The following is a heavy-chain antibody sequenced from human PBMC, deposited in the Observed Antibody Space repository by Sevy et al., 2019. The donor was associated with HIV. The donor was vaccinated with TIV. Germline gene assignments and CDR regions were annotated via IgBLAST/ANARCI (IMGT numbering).Heavy chain of an antibody. CDR3: AKEVAAAGTTALGY. V-gene: IGHV3-33*06. J-gene: IGHJ4*02. CDR1: GFTFSSYG. CDR2: IWYDGSNK. Sequence: GGSLRLSCAASGFTFSSYGMHWVRQAPGKGLEWVAVIWYDGSNKYYADSVKGRLTISRDNSKNTLYLQMNSLRAEDTAVYYCAKEVAAAGTTALGYWGQGTLVTVSS. D-gene: IGHD6-13*01.